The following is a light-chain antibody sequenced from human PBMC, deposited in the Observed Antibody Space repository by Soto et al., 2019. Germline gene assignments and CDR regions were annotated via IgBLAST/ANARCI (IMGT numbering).Light chain of an antibody. CDR1: SGHSNYA. Sequence: QLVLTQSPSASASLGASVKLTCTLSSGHSNYAIAWHQQQPEKGPRYLMKLNNDGSHSKGDGIPDRFSGSSSGAERYLTISSLQSEDEADYYCQTWGTGVVFGGGTKLTVL. V-gene: IGLV4-69*01. J-gene: IGLJ3*02. CDR2: LNNDGSH. CDR3: QTWGTGVV.